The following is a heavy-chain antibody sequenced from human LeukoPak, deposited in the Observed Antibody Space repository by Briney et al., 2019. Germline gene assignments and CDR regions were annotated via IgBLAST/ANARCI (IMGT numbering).Heavy chain of an antibody. CDR3: ARHEYQVFPPANWFDP. D-gene: IGHD6-6*01. Sequence: SETLSLTCTVSGDSVNSSNFFWGWIRQPPGKGLEWIGSFHYSGSNFYNPSLKSRLTISVDTSRNHFSLKLTSATAADTAVYYCARHEYQVFPPANWFDPWGQGTLVTVSS. V-gene: IGHV4-39*02. J-gene: IGHJ5*02. CDR1: GDSVNSSNFF. CDR2: FHYSGSN.